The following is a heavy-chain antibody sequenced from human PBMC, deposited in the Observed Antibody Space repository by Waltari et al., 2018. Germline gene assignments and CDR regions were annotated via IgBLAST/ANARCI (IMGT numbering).Heavy chain of an antibody. Sequence: EVQLVESGGGLTQPGRSLRSSCTTSGLVFSSFSISWVRQAPGKGLEWVGFIRSKAYGGTPKYAASVRDRFTMSRDDSKSIAYLEMNSLKTEDTAMYFCTTQNTFWSWSYWGRGTLVTVSS. D-gene: IGHD3-3*01. CDR3: TTQNTFWSWSY. CDR2: IRSKAYGGTP. V-gene: IGHV3-49*04. J-gene: IGHJ4*02. CDR1: GLVFSSFS.